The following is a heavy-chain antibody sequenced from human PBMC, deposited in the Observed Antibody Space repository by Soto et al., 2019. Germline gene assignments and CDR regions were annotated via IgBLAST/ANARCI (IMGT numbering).Heavy chain of an antibody. V-gene: IGHV4-59*04. CDR2: IYHSRST. Sequence: PSETLSLTCTVSGGSISTYSWSWIRQPPGKGLECIGYIYHSRSTYYNPSLKSRVTISVDRSKNQFSLKLSSVTAADTAVYYCAIGRVEMATILSWGQGTLVTVSS. J-gene: IGHJ5*02. CDR3: AIGRVEMATILS. D-gene: IGHD5-12*01. CDR1: GGSISTYS.